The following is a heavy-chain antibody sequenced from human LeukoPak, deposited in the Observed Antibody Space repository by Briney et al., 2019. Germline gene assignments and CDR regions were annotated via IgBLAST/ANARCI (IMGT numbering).Heavy chain of an antibody. Sequence: EASVKVSCKASGGTFISYAISWVRQAPGQGLEWMGRIIPIFGTANYAQKFQGRVTITTDESTSTAYMELSSLRSEDTAVYYCARHPLDYDILTGYYIEDAFDIWGQGTMVTVSS. D-gene: IGHD3-9*01. CDR3: ARHPLDYDILTGYYIEDAFDI. V-gene: IGHV1-69*05. CDR2: IIPIFGTA. CDR1: GGTFISYA. J-gene: IGHJ3*02.